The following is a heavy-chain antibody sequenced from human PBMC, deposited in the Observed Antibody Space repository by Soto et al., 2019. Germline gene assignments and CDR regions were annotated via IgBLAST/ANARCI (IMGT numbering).Heavy chain of an antibody. J-gene: IGHJ6*02. D-gene: IGHD3-10*01. V-gene: IGHV4-59*01. Sequence: QVQLQESGPGLVKPSETLSLTCTVSGGSISSYYWSWIRQPPGKGLEWIGYIYYSGSTTYNPSLKSRVTLSVDTSKNPCSQKRSSVTAADTAVYYCASARGKDGIDVWGQGTTVIVSS. CDR3: ASARGKDGIDV. CDR1: GGSISSYY. CDR2: IYYSGST.